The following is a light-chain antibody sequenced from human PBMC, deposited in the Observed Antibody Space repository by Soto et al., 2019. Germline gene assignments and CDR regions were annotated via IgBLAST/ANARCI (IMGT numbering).Light chain of an antibody. J-gene: IGKJ1*01. CDR1: QSISTY. CDR3: QQSYNTPLT. CDR2: DAS. Sequence: IQMTQSPSSLAASVGDRVTITCRASQSISTYVNWYRQKSGAAPELLIYDASTLQSGVPSRFRGGGSGTDFTLTISSLQLEDFATYYCQQSYNTPLTFGQGTKVAIK. V-gene: IGKV1-39*01.